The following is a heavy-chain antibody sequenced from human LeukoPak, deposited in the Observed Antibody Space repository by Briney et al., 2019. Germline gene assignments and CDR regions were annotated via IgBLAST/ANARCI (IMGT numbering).Heavy chain of an antibody. CDR3: TSYYDSSGYYQFDY. D-gene: IGHD3-22*01. V-gene: IGHV3-30*02. CDR2: IRYDGSNK. CDR1: GFTFSSYG. J-gene: IGHJ4*02. Sequence: GGSPRLSCAASGFTFSSYGMRWVRQAPGKGLEWVAFIRYDGSNKYYADSVKGRFTISRDNSKNTLYLQMNSLRAEDTAVYYCTSYYDSSGYYQFDYWGQGTLVTVSS.